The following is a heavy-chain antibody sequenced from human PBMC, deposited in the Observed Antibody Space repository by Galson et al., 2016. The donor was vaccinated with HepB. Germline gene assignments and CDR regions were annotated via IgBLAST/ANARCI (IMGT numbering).Heavy chain of an antibody. J-gene: IGHJ4*02. CDR2: ISYDGNNK. D-gene: IGHD1-26*01. V-gene: IGHV3-30*04. CDR3: ARRGARNTKKVGALGF. CDR1: GFTFGSYA. Sequence: SLRLSCATSGFTFGSYAMHWVRQAPDKGPEWVAVISYDGNNKNYADPVKGRFTISRDNSKNTLYLQMSSLRVEDTAVYFCARRGARNTKKVGALGFWGQGTLVTVSS.